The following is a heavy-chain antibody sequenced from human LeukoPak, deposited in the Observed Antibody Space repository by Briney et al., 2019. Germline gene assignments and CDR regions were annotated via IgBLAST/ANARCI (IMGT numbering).Heavy chain of an antibody. Sequence: SETLALTCTVSGGSISSYYWSWIRQPAGKGLEWIGRIYTSGSTNYNPSLKSRVTMSVDTSKNQFSLKLSSVTAADTAVYYCAREERDGSVWYERDYWGQGTLVTVSS. J-gene: IGHJ4*02. CDR3: AREERDGSVWYERDY. V-gene: IGHV4-4*07. D-gene: IGHD6-19*01. CDR1: GGSISSYY. CDR2: IYTSGST.